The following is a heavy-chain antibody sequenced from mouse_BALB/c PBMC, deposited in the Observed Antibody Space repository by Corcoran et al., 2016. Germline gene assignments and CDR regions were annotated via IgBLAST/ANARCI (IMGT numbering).Heavy chain of an antibody. J-gene: IGHJ1*01. V-gene: IGHV1S136*01. D-gene: IGHD6-1*01. CDR2: INPYNDGT. CDR3: AFSAVWYVDD. Sequence: EVQLQQSGPELVRPGTSVKMSCKASGYTFTSYVMHWVKQRPGQGLEWVGYINPYNDGTKYNEKFKGTATLTSDKSSSTAYMELSSLTSEDSAVYSCAFSAVWYVDDWGAGTTVTVSS. CDR1: GYTFTSYV.